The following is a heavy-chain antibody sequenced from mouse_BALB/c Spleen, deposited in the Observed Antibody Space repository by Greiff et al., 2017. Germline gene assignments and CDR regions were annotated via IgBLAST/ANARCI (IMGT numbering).Heavy chain of an antibody. CDR1: GFNIKDTY. V-gene: IGHV14-3*02. J-gene: IGHJ2*01. CDR2: IDPANGNT. CDR3: ARGSPYFDY. Sequence: VHVKQSGAELVKPGASVKLSCTASGFNIKDTYMHWVKQRPEQGLEWIGRIDPANGNTKYDPKFQGKATITADTSSNTAYLQLSSLTSEDTAVYYCARGSPYFDYWGQGTTLTVSS.